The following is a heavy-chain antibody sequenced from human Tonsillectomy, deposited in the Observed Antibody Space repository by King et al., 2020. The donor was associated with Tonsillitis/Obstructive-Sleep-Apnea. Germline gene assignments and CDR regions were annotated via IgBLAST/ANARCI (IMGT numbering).Heavy chain of an antibody. CDR1: GFTFDDYA. CDR3: AKDRSPYYYDSSCYYSGLDY. V-gene: IGHV3-9*01. Sequence: VQLVESGGGLVQPGRSLRLSCAASGFTFDDYAMHWVRQAPGKGLEWVSGISWNSGSIGYAGSVKGRLTISRDNAKNSLYLQMNRLRAEDTALYYCAKDRSPYYYDSSCYYSGLDYSGQGTLVTVSS. D-gene: IGHD3-22*01. J-gene: IGHJ4*02. CDR2: ISWNSGSI.